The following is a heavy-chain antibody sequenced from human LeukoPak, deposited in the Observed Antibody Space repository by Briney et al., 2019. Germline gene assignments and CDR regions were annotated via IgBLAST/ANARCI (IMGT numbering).Heavy chain of an antibody. CDR2: IYTSGST. Sequence: SETLSLTCTGSGVSISSYYWSWIRQPAGKGLEWIGRIYTSGSTKYNPSLKSRLNMSVDTSKTQFSLKLSSVPAADTAVYYCARADIGYCTNGVCFNWFDPWGQGTLVTVSS. CDR1: GVSISSYY. J-gene: IGHJ5*02. V-gene: IGHV4-4*07. CDR3: ARADIGYCTNGVCFNWFDP. D-gene: IGHD2-8*01.